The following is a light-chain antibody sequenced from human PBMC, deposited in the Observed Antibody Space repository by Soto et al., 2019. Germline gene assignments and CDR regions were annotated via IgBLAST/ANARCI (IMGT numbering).Light chain of an antibody. CDR3: CSYAGSYTLV. Sequence: QSVLTQPRSVSVPPGQSVTISCTGTSSDVGGYNYVSWYQQHPGKAPKLMIYDVSKRPSGVPDRFSGSKSGNTASLTISGLQAEDEADYYCCSYAGSYTLVFGTGTKSPS. CDR1: SSDVGGYNY. V-gene: IGLV2-11*01. CDR2: DVS. J-gene: IGLJ1*01.